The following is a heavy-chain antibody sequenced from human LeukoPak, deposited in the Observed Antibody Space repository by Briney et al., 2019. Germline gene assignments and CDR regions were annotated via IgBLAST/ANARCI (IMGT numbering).Heavy chain of an antibody. V-gene: IGHV4-38-2*02. J-gene: IGHJ4*02. CDR3: ASKLRFLEWLW. CDR1: GYSISSGYY. Sequence: SETLSLTCTVSGYSISSGYYWGWIRQPPGKGLEWIGSIYYSGSTYYNPSLKSRVTISVDTSKNQFSLKLSSVTAADTAVYYCASKLRFLEWLWWGQGTLVTVSS. D-gene: IGHD3-3*01. CDR2: IYYSGST.